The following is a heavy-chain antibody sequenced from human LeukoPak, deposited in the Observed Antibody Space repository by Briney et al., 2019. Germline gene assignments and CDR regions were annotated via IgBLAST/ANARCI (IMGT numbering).Heavy chain of an antibody. CDR2: IYSGGST. CDR3: AKDKKPGSGWYLAFDY. D-gene: IGHD6-19*01. CDR1: GFTVSSNY. V-gene: IGHV3-66*02. Sequence: GGSLRLSCAASGFTVSSNYMNWVRQAPGKGLEWVSVIYSGGSTYYADSVKGRFTISRDNSKNTLYLQMNSLRAEDTAVYYGAKDKKPGSGWYLAFDYWGQGTLVTVSS. J-gene: IGHJ4*02.